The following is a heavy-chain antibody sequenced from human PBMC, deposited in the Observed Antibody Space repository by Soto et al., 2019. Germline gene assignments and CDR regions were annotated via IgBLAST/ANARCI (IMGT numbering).Heavy chain of an antibody. D-gene: IGHD2-15*01. CDR1: GYTFTAYY. J-gene: IGHJ6*02. CDR3: ARAPGRKKWNYYGMDV. CDR2: INPNNGGT. Sequence: ASVKVSCKASGYTFTAYYMHWVRQAPGQGLEWMGWINPNNGGTNYAQNFQGRVTMTRDTSISTAYMELSRLRSDDTAVYYCARAPGRKKWNYYGMDVWGQGTTVTVSS. V-gene: IGHV1-2*02.